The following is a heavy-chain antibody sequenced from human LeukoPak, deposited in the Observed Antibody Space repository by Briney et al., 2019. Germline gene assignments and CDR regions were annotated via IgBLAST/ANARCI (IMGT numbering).Heavy chain of an antibody. CDR3: TTRSGDFWSGFVN. Sequence: ASVKVSCKVSGNSLSELSIQWVRQAPGKGLECMGGFDPEEAKMVYAQNFHGRVTMTEDTSTQTAYMELSGMTSDDTAVYYCTTRSGDFWSGFVNWGEGTLVTVYS. CDR1: GNSLSELS. D-gene: IGHD3-3*01. CDR2: FDPEEAKM. V-gene: IGHV1-24*01. J-gene: IGHJ4*02.